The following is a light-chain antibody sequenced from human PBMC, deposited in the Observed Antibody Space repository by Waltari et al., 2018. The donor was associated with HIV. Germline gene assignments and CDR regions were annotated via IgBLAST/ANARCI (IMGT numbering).Light chain of an antibody. CDR2: AAS. CDR3: QKYNSAPLA. J-gene: IGKJ1*01. CDR1: QGISNY. V-gene: IGKV1-27*01. Sequence: DIQMTQSPSSLSASVGDRVTLTCRASQGISNYLAWYQQKPGKVPKLLIYAASTLQSGVPSRFSGSGSGTHFTLTISRLQPEDVATYYCQKYNSAPLAFGQGTKVEIK.